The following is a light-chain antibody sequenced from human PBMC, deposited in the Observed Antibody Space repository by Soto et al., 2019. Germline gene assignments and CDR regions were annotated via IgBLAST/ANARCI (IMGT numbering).Light chain of an antibody. V-gene: IGLV2-14*01. J-gene: IGLJ2*01. CDR2: DVS. CDR1: SSDVGGYHY. Sequence: QSALTPPASVSGSPGQSITLSCTGTSSDVGGYHYVSWYQQHPGKAPKLMIYDVSNRPSGVSNRFSGSKSGNTASLTISGLQAEDEADYYCSSYTSSSTEVVFGGGTKLTVL. CDR3: SSYTSSSTEVV.